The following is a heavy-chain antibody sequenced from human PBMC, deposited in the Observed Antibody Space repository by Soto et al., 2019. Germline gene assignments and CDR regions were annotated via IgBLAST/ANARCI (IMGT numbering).Heavy chain of an antibody. CDR1: GGTFSSYA. CDR2: IIPIFGTA. Sequence: QVQLVQSGAEVKKPGSSVKVSCKASGGTFSSYAISWVRQAPGQGLEWMGGIIPIFGTANYAQKFQGRVTITADKSTSTAYMELSSLRSEDTAVYYCARDLVRSIFGPKNYYYGMDVWGQGTTVTVSS. V-gene: IGHV1-69*06. D-gene: IGHD3-3*01. CDR3: ARDLVRSIFGPKNYYYGMDV. J-gene: IGHJ6*02.